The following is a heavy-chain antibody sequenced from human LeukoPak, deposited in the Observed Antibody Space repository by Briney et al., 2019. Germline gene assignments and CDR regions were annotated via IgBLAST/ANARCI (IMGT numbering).Heavy chain of an antibody. V-gene: IGHV3-74*01. CDR1: GFTFSSYW. CDR2: IDRDGSRI. CDR3: AKSIVCGGDCYSGLAFDY. Sequence: PGGSLRLSCAVSGFTFSSYWMHWVRQAPGKGLAWVSRIDRDGSRINYADSVKGRFTISRDNSKDTLYLQMNSLRAEDTAVYYCAKSIVCGGDCYSGLAFDYWGQGSLVTVSS. D-gene: IGHD2-21*02. J-gene: IGHJ4*02.